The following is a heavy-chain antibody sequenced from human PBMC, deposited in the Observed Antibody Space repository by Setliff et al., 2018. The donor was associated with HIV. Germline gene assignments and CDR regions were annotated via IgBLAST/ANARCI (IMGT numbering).Heavy chain of an antibody. J-gene: IGHJ3*02. D-gene: IGHD3-10*01. CDR2: IYPNTGGT. CDR1: GYTFTEYY. V-gene: IGHV1-2*02. CDR3: ATRSLRSGELLFLGDTFDI. Sequence: ASVKVSCKASGYTFTEYYIHWVRQAPGQGLEWMGWIYPNTGGTNYAQNFQGRVSMTRDTSINTAYMELNRLRSDDTAVYYCATRSLRSGELLFLGDTFDIWGQGTMVTVSS.